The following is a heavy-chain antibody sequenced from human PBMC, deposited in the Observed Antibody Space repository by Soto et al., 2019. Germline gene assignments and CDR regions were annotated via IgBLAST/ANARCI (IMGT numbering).Heavy chain of an antibody. CDR3: ARERGGYAFGDY. CDR2: FNTYNGNT. CDR1: GYSFTNYG. V-gene: IGHV1-18*01. Sequence: QVQLVQSGAEVKKPGASVKVSCKASGYSFTNYGITWVRQDPGQGLEWMGWFNTYNGNTNYAQKLQGRVTMTTDTSTNTAYMELRSLRSDDTAVYYCARERGGYAFGDYWGQGTLVKVSS. D-gene: IGHD5-12*01. J-gene: IGHJ4*02.